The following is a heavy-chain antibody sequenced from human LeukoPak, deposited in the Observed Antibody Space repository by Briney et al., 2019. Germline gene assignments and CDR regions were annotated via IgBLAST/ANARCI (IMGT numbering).Heavy chain of an antibody. Sequence: GGSLRLSCAASGFTFSTYSMNWVRQAPGQGLEWVSSISSNSTYIYCADSVKGRFTISRDNSKNSLYLQMNNLRAEDTAVYYCARWDRFHGVWGQGTLVTVSS. CDR3: ARWDRFHGV. CDR2: ISSNSTYI. J-gene: IGHJ4*02. CDR1: GFTFSTYS. V-gene: IGHV3-21*01. D-gene: IGHD1-14*01.